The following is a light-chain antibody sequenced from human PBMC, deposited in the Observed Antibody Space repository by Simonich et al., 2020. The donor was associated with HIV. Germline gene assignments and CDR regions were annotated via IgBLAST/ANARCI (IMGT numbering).Light chain of an antibody. CDR1: SLRSYS. Sequence: GQTVRITCQGDSLRSYSTTWYQQKPGQAPVLVVYGENNRPSGIPDRFSGSTSGNTASLTITWAQAEDEADYYCNSRDSSGHHLVFGGGTKLTVL. CDR2: GEN. J-gene: IGLJ3*02. V-gene: IGLV3-19*01. CDR3: NSRDSSGHHLV.